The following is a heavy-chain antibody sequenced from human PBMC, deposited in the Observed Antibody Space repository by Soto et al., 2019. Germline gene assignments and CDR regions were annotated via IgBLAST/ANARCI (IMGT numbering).Heavy chain of an antibody. Sequence: GGSLRLSCAASGFTFSSYGMHWVRQAPGKGLEWVAVISYDGSNKYYADSVKGRFTISRDNSKNTLYLQMNSLRAEDTAVYYCAKRYGSGSYWEYYYYYMDVWGKGTTVTVSS. CDR3: AKRYGSGSYWEYYYYYMDV. V-gene: IGHV3-30*18. J-gene: IGHJ6*03. D-gene: IGHD3-10*01. CDR2: ISYDGSNK. CDR1: GFTFSSYG.